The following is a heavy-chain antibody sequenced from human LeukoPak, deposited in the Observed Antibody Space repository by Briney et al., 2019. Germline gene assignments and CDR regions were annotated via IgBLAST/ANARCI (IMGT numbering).Heavy chain of an antibody. Sequence: GGSLRLSCAASGFTFSSYAMSWVRQAPGKGLEWVGFIRSKAYGGTTEYAASVKGRFTISRDDSKSIAYLQMNSLKTEDTAVYYCTRDDYLRGAYSSSWYSVYWGQGTLVTVSS. D-gene: IGHD6-13*01. CDR3: TRDDYLRGAYSSSWYSVY. CDR2: IRSKAYGGTT. V-gene: IGHV3-49*04. J-gene: IGHJ4*02. CDR1: GFTFSSYA.